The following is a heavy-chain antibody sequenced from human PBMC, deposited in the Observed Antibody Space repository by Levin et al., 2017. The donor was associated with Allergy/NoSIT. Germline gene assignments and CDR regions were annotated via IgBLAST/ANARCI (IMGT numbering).Heavy chain of an antibody. J-gene: IGHJ3*02. D-gene: IGHD6-19*01. CDR1: GYSFTRYW. Sequence: GESLKISCKGSGYSFTRYWIGWVRQMPGKGLEWMGIIYPGDSDTRYRPSFQGQVTISADKSISTAYLQWSSLKASDTAMYYCAKMGVVVAGSHDAFEIWGQGTMVTVSS. CDR3: AKMGVVVAGSHDAFEI. CDR2: IYPGDSDT. V-gene: IGHV5-51*01.